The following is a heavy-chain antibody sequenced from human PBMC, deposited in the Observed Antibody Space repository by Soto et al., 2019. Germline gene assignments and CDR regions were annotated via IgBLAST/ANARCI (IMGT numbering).Heavy chain of an antibody. V-gene: IGHV3-23*01. Sequence: PGGSLRLSCAASGFIFENFVMSWVRQAPGKGLEWISSISGSGFKKYYADSVKGRVTISRDNSKSTVYLELNNLSAEDTAVYHCAKNQGVELVPLATVDWFDPWGQGSVVTVSS. J-gene: IGHJ5*02. CDR2: ISGSGFKK. CDR3: AKNQGVELVPLATVDWFDP. CDR1: GFIFENFV. D-gene: IGHD1-26*01.